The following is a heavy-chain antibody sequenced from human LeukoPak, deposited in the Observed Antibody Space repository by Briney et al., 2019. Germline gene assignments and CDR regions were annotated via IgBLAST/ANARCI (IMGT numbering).Heavy chain of an antibody. J-gene: IGHJ4*02. CDR2: INAGNGNT. Sequence: ASVKVSCKASGYTFTTYAMHWVRQAPGQRLEWMGWINAGNGNTKYSQKFQGRVTITRDTSASTAYMELTSLRSEDTAVYYCARDTLGVAGTGYWGQGTLVTVSS. D-gene: IGHD6-19*01. CDR1: GYTFTTYA. V-gene: IGHV1-3*01. CDR3: ARDTLGVAGTGY.